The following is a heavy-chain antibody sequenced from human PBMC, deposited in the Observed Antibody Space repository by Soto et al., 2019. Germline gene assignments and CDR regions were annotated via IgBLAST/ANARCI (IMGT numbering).Heavy chain of an antibody. CDR2: INAGNGNT. CDR3: ARDAGRITILANYGMDV. V-gene: IGHV1-3*01. CDR1: GYTFTSYA. Sequence: ASVKVSCKASGYTFTSYAMHWVRQAPGQRLERMGWINAGNGNTKYSQKFQGRVTITRDTSASTAYMELSSLRSEDTAVYYCARDAGRITILANYGMDVWGQGTTVTVSS. J-gene: IGHJ6*02. D-gene: IGHD3-3*01.